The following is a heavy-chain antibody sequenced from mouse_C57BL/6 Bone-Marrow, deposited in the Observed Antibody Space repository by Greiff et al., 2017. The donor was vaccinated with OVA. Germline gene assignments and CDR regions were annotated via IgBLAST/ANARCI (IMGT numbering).Heavy chain of an antibody. J-gene: IGHJ2*01. CDR1: GYTFTSYW. CDR2: IYPGSGST. CDR3: AREGYFDY. V-gene: IGHV1-55*01. Sequence: QVQLQQPGAELVKPGASVKLSCKASGYTFTSYWITWVKQRPGQGLEWIGDIYPGSGSTNYNEKFKSKATLTVDTSSSTAYRQLRSLTYEDAAVYYCAREGYFDYWGQGTTLTVSS.